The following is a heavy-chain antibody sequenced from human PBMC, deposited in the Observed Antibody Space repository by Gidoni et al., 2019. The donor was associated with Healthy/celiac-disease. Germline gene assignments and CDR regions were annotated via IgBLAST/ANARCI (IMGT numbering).Heavy chain of an antibody. CDR2: INHSGSP. Sequence: QVQLQPWCAGLLKPSETLSLSCAVYGGSFSGYYWSWIRQPPGKGLEWIGEINHSGSPNYNPSLKSRVTISVDTSKNQFSLKRSSVTAADTAVYYCARAVAGRSIDYWGQGTLVTVSS. CDR1: GGSFSGYY. V-gene: IGHV4-34*01. D-gene: IGHD6-19*01. CDR3: ARAVAGRSIDY. J-gene: IGHJ4*02.